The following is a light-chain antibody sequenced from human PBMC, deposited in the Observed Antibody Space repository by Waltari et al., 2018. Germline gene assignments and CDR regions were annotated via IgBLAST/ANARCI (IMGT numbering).Light chain of an antibody. J-gene: IGKJ1*01. CDR3: QQYYAPLRT. CDR2: WAS. CDR1: QSIFYSSNNKNY. V-gene: IGKV4-1*01. Sequence: DIVMTQSPDSLAVSLGERATINCKSSQSIFYSSNNKNYLAWYQQKPGHSPKLLISWASTRESGVPDRFSGSGSGTDFTLTISSLQAEDVAVYYCQQYYAPLRTFGQGTKVEVK.